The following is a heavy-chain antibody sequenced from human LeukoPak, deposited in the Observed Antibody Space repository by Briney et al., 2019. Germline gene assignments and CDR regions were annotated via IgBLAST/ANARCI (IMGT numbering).Heavy chain of an antibody. CDR3: ASSGTRGVINGH. CDR1: GFTFSSYW. Sequence: PGGSLRLSCVASGFTFSSYWMNWVRQAPGKGLEWAANIKQDGSEKYFVDSVKGRFTISRDNAKNSLFLQMNGLRVEDTAVYYCASSGTRGVINGHWGQGTLVTVSS. CDR2: IKQDGSEK. V-gene: IGHV3-7*03. J-gene: IGHJ4*02. D-gene: IGHD3-10*01.